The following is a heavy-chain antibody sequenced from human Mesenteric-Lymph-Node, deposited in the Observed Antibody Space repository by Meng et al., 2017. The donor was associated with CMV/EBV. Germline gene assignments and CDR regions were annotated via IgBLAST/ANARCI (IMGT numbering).Heavy chain of an antibody. CDR2: IYSTGST. V-gene: IGHV4-30-4*08. D-gene: IGHD3-22*01. CDR3: ARDGGGYYDSSGYYYYWFDP. Sequence: SSHYYWSWIRQPPGQGLEWIGDIYSTGSTHYDPSLKSRLTISVDTTKNQFPLKLSSVTAADTAVYYCARDGGGYYDSSGYYYYWFDPWGQGTLVTVSS. CDR1: SSHYY. J-gene: IGHJ5*02.